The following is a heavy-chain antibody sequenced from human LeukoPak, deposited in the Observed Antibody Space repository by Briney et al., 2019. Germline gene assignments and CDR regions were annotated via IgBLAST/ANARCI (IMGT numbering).Heavy chain of an antibody. V-gene: IGHV4-34*01. CDR2: INHRGST. CDR3: ARGRWLRSSFDY. J-gene: IGHJ4*02. D-gene: IGHD5-12*01. Sequence: SETLSLTCAVYGGSFSGYYWSWIRQPPGKGLEWIGEINHRGSTNYNPSLKSRVTISVDTSKNQFSLKLSSVTAADTAVYYCARGRWLRSSFDYWGQGTLVTVSS. CDR1: GGSFSGYY.